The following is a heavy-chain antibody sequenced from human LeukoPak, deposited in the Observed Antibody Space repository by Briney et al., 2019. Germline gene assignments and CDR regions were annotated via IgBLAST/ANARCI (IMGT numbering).Heavy chain of an antibody. V-gene: IGHV3-23*01. Sequence: GGSLRLSCAASGFTFSSYTMSWVRQAPGKGLQWVSTISGSGGSTYNADSVKGRSTISRDNAKNSLYLQMNSLRDEDTAVYYCARDQGGGYYSNWFDPWGQGTLVTVSS. CDR2: ISGSGGST. D-gene: IGHD3-3*01. CDR3: ARDQGGGYYSNWFDP. CDR1: GFTFSSYT. J-gene: IGHJ5*02.